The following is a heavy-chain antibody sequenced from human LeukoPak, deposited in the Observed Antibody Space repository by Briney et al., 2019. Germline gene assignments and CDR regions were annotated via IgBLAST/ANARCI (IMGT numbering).Heavy chain of an antibody. J-gene: IGHJ4*02. D-gene: IGHD2-21*01. CDR3: SRGGGVVLVIEPAKPDY. CDR1: GYTFTGYY. CDR2: INPDSGGT. Sequence: GASVKVSCKASGYTFTGYYMHWVRQAPGQGLEWMGWINPDSGGTNYAQKFQGRVTMTRDTSISTAYMDLSRLRSDDTAVYYCSRGGGVVLVIEPAKPDYWGQGTLVTVSS. V-gene: IGHV1-2*02.